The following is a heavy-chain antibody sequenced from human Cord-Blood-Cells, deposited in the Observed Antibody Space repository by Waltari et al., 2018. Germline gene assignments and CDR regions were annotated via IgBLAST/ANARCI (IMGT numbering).Heavy chain of an antibody. CDR2: ISWNSGSI. Sequence: EVQLVESGGGLVQPGRSLRLSCAASGLTFDAYAMHWVRHAPGKGLEWVSGISWNSGSIGYADSVKGRFTISRDNAKNSLYLQMNSLRAEDTALYYCAKDSGSYYSGAFDIWGQGTMVTVSS. J-gene: IGHJ3*02. CDR3: AKDSGSYYSGAFDI. V-gene: IGHV3-9*01. CDR1: GLTFDAYA. D-gene: IGHD1-26*01.